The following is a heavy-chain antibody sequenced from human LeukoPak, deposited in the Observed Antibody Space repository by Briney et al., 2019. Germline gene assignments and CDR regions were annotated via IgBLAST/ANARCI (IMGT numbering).Heavy chain of an antibody. J-gene: IGHJ4*02. V-gene: IGHV4-39*01. Sequence: SETPSLTCTVSGGSISSSSYYWGWIRQPPGKGLEWIGSIYYSGSTYYNPSLKSRVTISVDTSKNQFSLKLSSVTTADTAVYYCASVYCSGGSCYEHYWGQGTLVTVSS. CDR1: GGSISSSSYY. CDR2: IYYSGST. D-gene: IGHD2-15*01. CDR3: ASVYCSGGSCYEHY.